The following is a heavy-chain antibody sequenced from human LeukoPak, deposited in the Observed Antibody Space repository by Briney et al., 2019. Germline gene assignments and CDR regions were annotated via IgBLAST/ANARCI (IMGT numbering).Heavy chain of an antibody. CDR2: ISGSGGST. J-gene: IGHJ4*02. D-gene: IGHD3-10*01. V-gene: IGHV3-23*01. Sequence: PGRSLRLSCAASGFTFDDYAMHWVRQAPGKGLEWVSAISGSGGSTYYADSVKGRFTISRDNSKNTLYLQMNSLRAEDTAVYYCAKPAYGSDYYFDYWGQGTLVTVSS. CDR3: AKPAYGSDYYFDY. CDR1: GFTFDDYA.